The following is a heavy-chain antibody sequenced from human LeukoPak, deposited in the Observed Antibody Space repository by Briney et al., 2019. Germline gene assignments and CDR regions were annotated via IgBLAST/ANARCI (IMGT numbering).Heavy chain of an antibody. Sequence: GGSLRLSCAAPGFTFSNYWVHWVRQAPGKGLVWVSRINRDGSTTKYADSVKGRFAVSRDNAKNTLNLQMNSLRAEDTAVYYCARDKKSGESSEIDYWGQGTLVTVSS. CDR2: INRDGSTT. D-gene: IGHD3-10*01. J-gene: IGHJ4*02. V-gene: IGHV3-74*03. CDR1: GFTFSNYW. CDR3: ARDKKSGESSEIDY.